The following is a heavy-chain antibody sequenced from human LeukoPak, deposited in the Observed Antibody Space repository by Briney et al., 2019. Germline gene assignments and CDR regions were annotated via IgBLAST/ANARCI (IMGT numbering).Heavy chain of an antibody. CDR3: ARDRGYCIDC. CDR2: ISGDGSRT. CDR1: GFTFSSYW. Sequence: PGGSLRLSCAASGFTFSSYWMHWVRQAPGNGLVWVSHISGDGSRTSYADSVKGRFTISRDNAKNTLYLQMSSLRDEDTAVYYCARDRGYCIDCWGQGTLVTVSS. V-gene: IGHV3-74*01. D-gene: IGHD2-15*01. J-gene: IGHJ4*02.